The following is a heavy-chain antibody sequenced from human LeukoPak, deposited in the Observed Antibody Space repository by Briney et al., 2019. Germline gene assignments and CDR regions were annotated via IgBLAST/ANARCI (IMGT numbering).Heavy chain of an antibody. D-gene: IGHD6-13*01. CDR1: GFTFSSYN. Sequence: GGSLRPSCAASGFTFSSYNMNWVRQAPGKGLEWVSSISSSSSYIYYADSVKGRFTISRDNAKNSLYLQMNSLRAEDTAVYYCARTRAAALDYWGQGTLVTVSS. CDR2: ISSSSSYI. V-gene: IGHV3-21*01. J-gene: IGHJ4*02. CDR3: ARTRAAALDY.